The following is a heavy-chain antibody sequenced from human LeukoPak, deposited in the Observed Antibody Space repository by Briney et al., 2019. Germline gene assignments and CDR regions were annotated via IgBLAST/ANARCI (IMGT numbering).Heavy chain of an antibody. CDR1: GGSISSYY. CDR2: IYYSGST. CDR3: AGGSSSSWYSFDY. Sequence: SETLSLTCTVSGGSISSYYWSWLRQPQGKGLEWIGYIYYSGSTNYNPSLKSRVTISVDTSKNQFSLKLSSVTAADTAVYYCAGGSSSSWYSFDYWGQGTLVTVSS. V-gene: IGHV4-59*08. J-gene: IGHJ4*02. D-gene: IGHD6-13*01.